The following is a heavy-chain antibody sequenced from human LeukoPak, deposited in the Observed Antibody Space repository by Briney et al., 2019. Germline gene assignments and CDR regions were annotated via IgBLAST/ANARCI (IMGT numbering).Heavy chain of an antibody. Sequence: ASVKVSCKASRYTFTGYYMHWVRQAPGQGLEWMGWINPNSGGTNYAQKFQGRVTMTRDTSISTAYMELSRLRSDDTAVYYCARVRIVGALVDYWGQGTLVTVSS. J-gene: IGHJ4*02. CDR2: INPNSGGT. V-gene: IGHV1-2*02. CDR3: ARVRIVGALVDY. CDR1: RYTFTGYY. D-gene: IGHD1-26*01.